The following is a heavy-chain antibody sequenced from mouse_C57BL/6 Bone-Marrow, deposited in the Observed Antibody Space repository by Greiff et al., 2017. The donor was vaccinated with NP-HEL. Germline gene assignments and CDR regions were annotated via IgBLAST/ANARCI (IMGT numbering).Heavy chain of an antibody. D-gene: IGHD1-1*01. V-gene: IGHV1-66*01. CDR2: IYPGSGNT. CDR1: GYSFTSYY. J-gene: IGHJ3*01. Sequence: QVQLQQSGPELVKPGASVKIFCKASGYSFTSYYIHWVKQRPGQGLEWIGWIYPGSGNTKYNEKFKGKATLTADTSSSTAYMQLSSLTSEDSAVYYCARSRYPAWFAYWGQGTLVTVSA. CDR3: ARSRYPAWFAY.